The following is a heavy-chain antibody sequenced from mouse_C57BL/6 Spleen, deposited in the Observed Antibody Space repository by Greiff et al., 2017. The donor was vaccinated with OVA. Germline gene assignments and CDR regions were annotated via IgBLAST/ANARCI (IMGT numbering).Heavy chain of an antibody. D-gene: IGHD2-2*01. V-gene: IGHV1-64*01. CDR2: IHPNSGST. J-gene: IGHJ4*01. Sequence: QVQLQQPGAELVKPGASVTLSCKASGYTFTSYWMHWVKQRPGQGLEWIGMIHPNSGSTNYNEKFKSKATLTVDKSSSTAYMQLSSLTSEDSAVYYCARQVTTDYYAMDYWGQGTSVTVSS. CDR1: GYTFTSYW. CDR3: ARQVTTDYYAMDY.